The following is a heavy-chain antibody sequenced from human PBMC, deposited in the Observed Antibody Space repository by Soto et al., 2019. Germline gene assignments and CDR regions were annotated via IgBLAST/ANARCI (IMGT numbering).Heavy chain of an antibody. V-gene: IGHV4-34*01. CDR1: GGSFSGYY. D-gene: IGHD5-18*01. J-gene: IGHJ4*02. CDR2: INHSGST. Sequence: QVQLQQWGAGLLKPSETLSLTCAVYGGSFSGYYWSWIRQPPGKGLEWIGEINHSGSTNYNPSLKSRVTISVDTSKNQFSLKLSSVTAADTAVYYCAGVDTAMVQGGSYFDYWGQGTLVTVSS. CDR3: AGVDTAMVQGGSYFDY.